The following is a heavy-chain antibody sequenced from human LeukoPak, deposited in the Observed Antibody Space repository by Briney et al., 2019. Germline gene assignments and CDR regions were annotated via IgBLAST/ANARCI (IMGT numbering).Heavy chain of an antibody. D-gene: IGHD3-3*01. V-gene: IGHV4-30-4*08. CDR3: ARADFWSGYSAY. CDR1: GGSISSGDYY. Sequence: PSETLSLTCTVSGGSISSGDYYWSWIRQPPGKGLEWIGYIYYSGSTYYNPSLKSRVTISVDTSKNQFSLKLSSVTAADTAVYYCARADFWSGYSAYWGRGTLVTVSS. J-gene: IGHJ4*02. CDR2: IYYSGST.